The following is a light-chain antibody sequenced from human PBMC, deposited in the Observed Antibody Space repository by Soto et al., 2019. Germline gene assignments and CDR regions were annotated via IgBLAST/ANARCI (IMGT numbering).Light chain of an antibody. J-gene: IGKJ4*01. CDR2: DAS. CDR3: QKYKNWLELT. V-gene: IGKV1-5*01. CDR1: QSISSW. Sequence: DIEMTQSPSTLSSSVGDRATLTCRASQSISSWLAWYQQKPGKAPKLLIYDASSLESGVPSRFSGSGSGTEFTLTISSLKSEDSAVYYCQKYKNWLELTFGQGTQLDIK.